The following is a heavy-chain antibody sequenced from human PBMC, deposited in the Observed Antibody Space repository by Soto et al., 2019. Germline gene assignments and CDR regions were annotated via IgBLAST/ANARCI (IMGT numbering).Heavy chain of an antibody. V-gene: IGHV1-18*01. J-gene: IGHJ4*02. CDR3: VRVRWIQLWSEDFDY. D-gene: IGHD5-18*01. CDR2: IRVHKGNT. CDR1: GYNFINYG. Sequence: QVHLVQSGVEVKKPGASVKVSCKASGYNFINYGITWVRQAPGQGLEWMGWIRVHKGNTNYAQKFQGRVTMTTDTSTNTAYMELRSLRPDDTAVYYCVRVRWIQLWSEDFDYWGQGTLVTVSS.